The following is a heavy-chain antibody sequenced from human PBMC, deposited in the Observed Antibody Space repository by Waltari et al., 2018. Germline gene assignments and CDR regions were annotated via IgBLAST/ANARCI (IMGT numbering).Heavy chain of an antibody. CDR3: AGSMYYYDIGSLNNYYYYGMDV. D-gene: IGHD3-22*01. V-gene: IGHV4-61*02. CDR1: GGSISSGSYY. J-gene: IGHJ6*02. Sequence: QVQLQESGPGLVKPSQTLSLTCTVSGGSISSGSYYWSWIRQPAGKGLEWIGRIYTSGSTNYNPSLKSRVTISVDTSKNQFSLKLSSVTAADTAVYYCAGSMYYYDIGSLNNYYYYGMDVWGQGTTVTVSS. CDR2: IYTSGST.